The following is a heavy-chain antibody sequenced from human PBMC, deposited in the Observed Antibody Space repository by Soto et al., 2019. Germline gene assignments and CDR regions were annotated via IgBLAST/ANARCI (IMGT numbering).Heavy chain of an antibody. CDR3: ARGRYDFWSGYTAAHTPYYFDY. Sequence: SETLSLTCTVSGGSISSYYWSWIRQPPGKGLEWIGYIYYSGSTNYNPSLKSRVTISVDTSKNQFSLKLSSVTAADTAVYYCARGRYDFWSGYTAAHTPYYFDYSGQATLVTVSS. J-gene: IGHJ4*02. D-gene: IGHD3-3*01. CDR2: IYYSGST. CDR1: GGSISSYY. V-gene: IGHV4-59*01.